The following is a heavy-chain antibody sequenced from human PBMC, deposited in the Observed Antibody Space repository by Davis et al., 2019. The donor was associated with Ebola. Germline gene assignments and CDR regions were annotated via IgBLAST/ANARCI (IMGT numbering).Heavy chain of an antibody. CDR3: AREADGIFDY. J-gene: IGHJ4*02. D-gene: IGHD1-26*01. Sequence: PSETLSLTCTVSGGSISSGGYYWSWIRQHPGKGLEWIGYIYYSGSTYYNPSLKSRVTISVDTSKNQFSLKLSSVTAADTAGYYCAREADGIFDYWGQGTLVTVSS. CDR1: GGSISSGGYY. V-gene: IGHV4-31*03. CDR2: IYYSGST.